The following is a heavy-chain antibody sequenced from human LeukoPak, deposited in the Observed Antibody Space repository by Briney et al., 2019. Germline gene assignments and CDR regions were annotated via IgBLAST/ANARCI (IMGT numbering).Heavy chain of an antibody. CDR3: ARVGGGGGYDYVWGSYRPDFDY. V-gene: IGHV1-18*01. D-gene: IGHD3-16*02. Sequence: GASVKVSCKASGYTFTSYGISWVRQAPGQGLEWMGWISAYNGNTNYAQKLQGRVTMTTDTSTSTAYMELRSLRSDDTAVYYCARVGGGGGYDYVWGSYRPDFDYWGQGTLVTVSS. CDR2: ISAYNGNT. J-gene: IGHJ4*02. CDR1: GYTFTSYG.